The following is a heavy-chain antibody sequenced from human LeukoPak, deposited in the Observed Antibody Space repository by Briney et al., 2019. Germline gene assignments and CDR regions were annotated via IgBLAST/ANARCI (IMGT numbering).Heavy chain of an antibody. CDR1: RFTFSTYS. Sequence: EGSLRLSCAASRFTFSTYSMNWVRQAPGKGLEWVSSISSASTYIYYADSVKGRFTITRDNAKNSLYLQMNSLRAEDTAVYYCARGIAVSGAFYYMDVWGKGTTVTVSS. J-gene: IGHJ6*03. CDR3: ARGIAVSGAFYYMDV. D-gene: IGHD1-26*01. CDR2: ISSASTYI. V-gene: IGHV3-21*01.